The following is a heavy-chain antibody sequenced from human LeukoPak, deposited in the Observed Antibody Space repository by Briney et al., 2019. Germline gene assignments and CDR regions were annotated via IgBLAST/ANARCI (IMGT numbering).Heavy chain of an antibody. D-gene: IGHD6-19*01. CDR2: IHSGGFT. V-gene: IGHV3-66*01. J-gene: IGHJ4*02. CDR3: AREGSSGWVFDY. Sequence: GGSLRLSCAASGFTVSNIYMSWVRQAPGTGLEWVSIIHSGGFTFYADSLKGRFTISRDNSKNTLYLQMNRLRAEDTAVYYCAREGSSGWVFDYWGQGTLVTVSS. CDR1: GFTVSNIY.